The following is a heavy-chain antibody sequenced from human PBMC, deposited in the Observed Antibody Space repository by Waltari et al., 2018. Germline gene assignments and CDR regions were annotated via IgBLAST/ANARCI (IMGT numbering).Heavy chain of an antibody. V-gene: IGHV4-34*08. J-gene: IGHJ4*02. CDR1: AGTLIPSL. CDR2: IDYGGST. D-gene: IGHD3-10*01. Sequence: QVHKYKWGGGLRKTPGTLSPTCSLSLFSAGTLIPSLWTWTRQSPGKGLEWIGVIDYGGSTHYNPSLKSRVTISLDTSKNQFSLKVKSVTAADTAVYYCAGRRDRYYGSGSYFYCNYWGQGTLGAVAS. CDR3: AGRRDRYYGSGSYFYCNY.